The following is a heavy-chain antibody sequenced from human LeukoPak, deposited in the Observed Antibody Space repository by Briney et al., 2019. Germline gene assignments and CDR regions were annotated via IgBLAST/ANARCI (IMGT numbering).Heavy chain of an antibody. CDR3: ARDLEVTAIHYFDF. V-gene: IGHV3-30-3*01. CDR2: ISYDGGNK. D-gene: IGHD2-21*02. J-gene: IGHJ4*02. CDR1: GFTFSSYA. Sequence: GGSLRLSCAASGFTFSSYAMHWVRQAPGKGLEWVAVISYDGGNKYYADSVKGRFTISRDNSKNMLYLQVNSLRAEDTAVYYCARDLEVTAIHYFDFWGQGTLVTASS.